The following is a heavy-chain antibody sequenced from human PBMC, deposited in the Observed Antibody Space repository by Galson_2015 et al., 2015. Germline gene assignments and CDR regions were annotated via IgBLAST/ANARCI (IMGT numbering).Heavy chain of an antibody. D-gene: IGHD3-3*01. Sequence: SLRLSCAASEFTFSSYYMSWVRQAPGKGLEWVSSISSTTTYIYYADSVKGRFTISSDNAKTSLYLQMNSLGAEDTAVYYCARQILDYDFWSGYYPTNFDYWGQGTLVTVSS. CDR1: EFTFSSYY. J-gene: IGHJ4*02. V-gene: IGHV3-21*01. CDR3: ARQILDYDFWSGYYPTNFDY. CDR2: ISSTTTYI.